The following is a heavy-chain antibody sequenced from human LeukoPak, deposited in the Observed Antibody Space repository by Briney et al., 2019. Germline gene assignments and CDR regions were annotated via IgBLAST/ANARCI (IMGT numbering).Heavy chain of an antibody. CDR2: ISSSSSYI. J-gene: IGHJ4*02. Sequence: GGSLRLSCAASGFTFSSYSMNWVRQAPGKGLEWASSISSSSSYIYYADSVKGRFTISRDNAKNSLYLQMNSLRAEDTAVYYCARDSFFGVVDNDYWGQGTLVTVSS. V-gene: IGHV3-21*01. CDR1: GFTFSSYS. CDR3: ARDSFFGVVDNDY. D-gene: IGHD3-3*01.